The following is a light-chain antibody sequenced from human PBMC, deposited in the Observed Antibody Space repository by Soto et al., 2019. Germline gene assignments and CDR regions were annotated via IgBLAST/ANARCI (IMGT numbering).Light chain of an antibody. CDR1: SSNIGNNY. CDR2: ENN. CDR3: GTWDSSLSALV. V-gene: IGLV1-51*02. J-gene: IGLJ2*01. Sequence: QSALTQPPSVSAAPGQTVTISCSGSSSNIGNNYVSWYQQLPGTAPKLLIYENNKRSSGIPDRFSGSKSGTSATLGITGLQTGDEADYYCGTWDSSLSALVFGGGTKLTVL.